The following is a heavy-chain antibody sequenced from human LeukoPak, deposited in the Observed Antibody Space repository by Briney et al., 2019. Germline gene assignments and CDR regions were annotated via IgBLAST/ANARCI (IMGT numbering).Heavy chain of an antibody. V-gene: IGHV3-30*04. CDR2: ISYDGSNK. Sequence: GGSLRLSCAASGFTFSSYAMHWVRQAPGKGREGVAVISYDGSNKYYADSVKGRFTISRDNSKNTLYLQMNSLRAEDTAVYYCARGRGQLWSSFDYWGQGTLVTVSS. D-gene: IGHD5-18*01. J-gene: IGHJ4*02. CDR1: GFTFSSYA. CDR3: ARGRGQLWSSFDY.